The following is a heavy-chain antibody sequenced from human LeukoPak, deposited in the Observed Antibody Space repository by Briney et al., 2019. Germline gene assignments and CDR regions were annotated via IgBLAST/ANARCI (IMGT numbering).Heavy chain of an antibody. CDR2: INHSGST. Sequence: SETLSLTCAVYGGSFSGYYWSWIRQPPGKGLEWIGEINHSGSTNYNPSLKSRVTISVDTSKNQFSLKLSSVTAADTAVYYCARSRYYGSGSPFDYWGQGTLVTVSS. J-gene: IGHJ4*02. CDR3: ARSRYYGSGSPFDY. D-gene: IGHD3-10*01. CDR1: GGSFSGYY. V-gene: IGHV4-34*01.